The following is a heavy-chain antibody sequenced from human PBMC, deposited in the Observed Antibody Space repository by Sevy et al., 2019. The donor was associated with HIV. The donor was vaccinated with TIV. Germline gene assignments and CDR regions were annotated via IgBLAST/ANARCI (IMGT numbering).Heavy chain of an antibody. V-gene: IGHV1-24*01. CDR2: FDPEDGET. J-gene: IGHJ4*02. Sequence: ASVKVSCKVSAYTLTELSMHWVRQAPGKGLEWMGSFDPEDGETIYAQKFQGRVTMTDDTSTDTAYMELSSLRSEDTAVYYCATSRDYYERSGSNFDFWGQGTLVTVSS. D-gene: IGHD3-22*01. CDR3: ATSRDYYERSGSNFDF. CDR1: AYTLTELS.